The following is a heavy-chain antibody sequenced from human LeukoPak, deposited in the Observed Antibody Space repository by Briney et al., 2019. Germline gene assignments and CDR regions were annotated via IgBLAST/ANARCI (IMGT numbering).Heavy chain of an antibody. D-gene: IGHD3-3*01. CDR3: ATKLRFLEWFSHYYYYYGMDV. CDR2: IYSCGST. V-gene: IGHV3-66*03. CDR1: GFTVSSNY. J-gene: IGHJ6*02. Sequence: GGSLRLSCAASGFTVSSNYMSWVRQAPGKGLEWVSVIYSCGSTYYADSVKGRFTNSRDNSKNTLYLQMNSLRAEDTAVYYCATKLRFLEWFSHYYYYYGMDVWGQGTTVTVSS.